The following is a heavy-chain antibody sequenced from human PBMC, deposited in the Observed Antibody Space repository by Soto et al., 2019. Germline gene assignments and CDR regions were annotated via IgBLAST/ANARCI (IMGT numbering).Heavy chain of an antibody. V-gene: IGHV4-34*01. J-gene: IGHJ4*02. CDR2: INHSGST. Sequence: PSETLSLTCTVSGGSMSRGDYYWSWIRQPPGKGLEWIGEINHSGSTNYNPSLKSRVTISVDTSKNQFSLKLSSVTAADTAVYYCAGGYSGYDDFDYWGQGTLVTVSS. D-gene: IGHD5-12*01. CDR3: AGGYSGYDDFDY. CDR1: GGSMSRGDYY.